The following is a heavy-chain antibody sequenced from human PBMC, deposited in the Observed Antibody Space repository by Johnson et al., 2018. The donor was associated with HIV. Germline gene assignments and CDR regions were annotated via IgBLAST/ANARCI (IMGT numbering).Heavy chain of an antibody. CDR3: ARDPDPFREYHGDAFDI. V-gene: IGHV3-30*19. Sequence: QVQLVESGGGVVQPGRSLRLSCAASGFTFSGYGMHWVRQAPGKGLEWVAVISYDGSNKYYADSVKGRFPLSRDSSKDTLYVQMNSLRGEDTAVYYCARDPDPFREYHGDAFDIWGQGTVVTVSS. CDR2: ISYDGSNK. CDR1: GFTFSGYG. J-gene: IGHJ3*02. D-gene: IGHD3-10*01.